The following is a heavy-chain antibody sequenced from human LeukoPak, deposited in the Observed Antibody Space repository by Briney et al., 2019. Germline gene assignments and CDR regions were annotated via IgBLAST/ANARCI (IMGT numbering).Heavy chain of an antibody. D-gene: IGHD4-17*01. V-gene: IGHV3-23*01. CDR2: ISISGDTT. Sequence: PGGSLRLSCGASGFTFSSHAMTWVRQAPGKGLEWVSAISISGDTTYYADAVKGRFTISRDNSKNTVYLQMNSLRAEDTAVYYCVNEIRPNDYWGQGTLVTVSS. CDR1: GFTFSSHA. J-gene: IGHJ4*02. CDR3: VNEIRPNDY.